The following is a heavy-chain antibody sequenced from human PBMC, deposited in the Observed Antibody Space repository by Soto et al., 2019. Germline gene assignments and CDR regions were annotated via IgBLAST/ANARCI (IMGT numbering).Heavy chain of an antibody. D-gene: IGHD2-2*01. V-gene: IGHV4-31*03. Sequence: SETLSLTCTVSGGSISSCCYYWSWIRQHPGKGLEWIGYIYYSGSTYYNPSLKSRVTISVDTSKNQFSLKLSSVTAADTAVYYCAREGDCSSTSCYQNWFDPWGQGTLVTVSS. CDR3: AREGDCSSTSCYQNWFDP. CDR1: GGSISSCCYY. CDR2: IYYSGST. J-gene: IGHJ5*02.